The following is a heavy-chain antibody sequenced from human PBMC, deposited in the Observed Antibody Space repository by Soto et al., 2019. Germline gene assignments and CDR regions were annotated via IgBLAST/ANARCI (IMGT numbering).Heavy chain of an antibody. Sequence: QVQLVQSGAEVKKPGSSVKVSCKASGGAFSSYAISWVRQAPGQGLEWMGVIIPVFSTANYAQKFQGRVTITADESTRTAYMELSGLRSEDTAVYYCANSYSSIWSAYGLDVWGQGTTVTVSS. V-gene: IGHV1-69*01. CDR1: GGAFSSYA. D-gene: IGHD6-13*01. J-gene: IGHJ6*02. CDR2: IIPVFSTA. CDR3: ANSYSSIWSAYGLDV.